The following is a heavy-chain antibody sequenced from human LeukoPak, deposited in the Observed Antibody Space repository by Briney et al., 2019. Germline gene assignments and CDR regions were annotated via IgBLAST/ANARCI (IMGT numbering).Heavy chain of an antibody. CDR1: GYTFADYY. J-gene: IGHJ3*02. CDR3: ARPQDHGGNVENFDI. V-gene: IGHV1-2*02. Sequence: ASVKVSCKASGYTFADYYIHWVRQAPGQGLEWMGWINPNSGGTNYALKFRGRVTMTRDTSISTANMELTSLRSDDTAVYYCARPQDHGGNVENFDIWGQGTLVTVSS. D-gene: IGHD4-23*01. CDR2: INPNSGGT.